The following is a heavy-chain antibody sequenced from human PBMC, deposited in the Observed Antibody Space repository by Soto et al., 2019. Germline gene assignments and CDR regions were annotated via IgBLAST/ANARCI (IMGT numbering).Heavy chain of an antibody. J-gene: IGHJ4*02. Sequence: EVQVVESGGGLVQPGGSLRLSCAASGLTFEDYAMFWVRQAPGKGLEWVSGISWNSGHIGYADSVKGRFTISRDNAKNTLYLQMNSLTPEDTALYYCAARGDYDCVDYWGQGTLVTVSS. CDR1: GLTFEDYA. CDR3: AARGDYDCVDY. D-gene: IGHD4-17*01. V-gene: IGHV3-9*01. CDR2: ISWNSGHI.